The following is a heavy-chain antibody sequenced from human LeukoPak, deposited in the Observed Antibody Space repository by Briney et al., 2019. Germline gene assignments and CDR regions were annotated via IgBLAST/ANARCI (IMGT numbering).Heavy chain of an antibody. J-gene: IGHJ4*02. CDR3: ARALRAYSYGTFDY. Sequence: GGSLRLSCAASGFTFSSYSMNWVRQAPGKGLEWVSYISSSSGTIYYADSVKGRFTISRDNAKNSLYLQMNSLRAGDTAVYYCARALRAYSYGTFDYWGQRTLVTVSS. CDR1: GFTFSSYS. D-gene: IGHD5-18*01. CDR2: ISSSSGTI. V-gene: IGHV3-48*01.